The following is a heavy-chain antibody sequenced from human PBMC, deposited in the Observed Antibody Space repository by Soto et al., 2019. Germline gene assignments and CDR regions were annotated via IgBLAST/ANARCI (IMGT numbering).Heavy chain of an antibody. J-gene: IGHJ5*02. D-gene: IGHD2-8*02. CDR1: GHSLNKYD. V-gene: IGHV1-8*01. CDR3: SDTGGP. Sequence: GASVKVSCKASGHSLNKYDINWVRQAPGQGLEWMGWVNPNSGETGFAQKFQGRITMTRNTSINTVYMELRSLRSDDTAVYFRSDTGGPWGQGTLVTVSS. CDR2: VNPNSGET.